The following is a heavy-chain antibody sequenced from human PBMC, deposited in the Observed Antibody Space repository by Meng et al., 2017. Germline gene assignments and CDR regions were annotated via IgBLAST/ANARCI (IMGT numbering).Heavy chain of an antibody. CDR3: ARLHMSDMYYDILTGYYLSAEYFQH. CDR2: ISSSSSYI. CDR1: GFTFSSYS. J-gene: IGHJ1*01. D-gene: IGHD3-9*01. Sequence: GESLKISCAASGFTFSSYSMNWVRQAPGKGLEWVSSISSSSSYIYYADSVKGRFTISRDNAKNSLYLQMNSLRAEDTAVYYCARLHMSDMYYDILTGYYLSAEYFQHWGQGTLVTVSS. V-gene: IGHV3-21*01.